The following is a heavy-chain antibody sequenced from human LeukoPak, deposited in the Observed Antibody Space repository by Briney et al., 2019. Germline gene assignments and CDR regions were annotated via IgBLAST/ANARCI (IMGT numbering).Heavy chain of an antibody. D-gene: IGHD6-19*01. CDR1: GFTFSSYW. CDR2: IKQDGSEK. CDR3: ARAGIAVAGIVY. J-gene: IGHJ4*02. Sequence: PGGSLRLSCAACGFTFSSYWMSWVRQAPGKGLEWVANIKQDGSEKYYVDSVKGRFTISRDNAKNSLYLQMNSLRAEDTAVYYCARAGIAVAGIVYWGQGTLVTVSS. V-gene: IGHV3-7*01.